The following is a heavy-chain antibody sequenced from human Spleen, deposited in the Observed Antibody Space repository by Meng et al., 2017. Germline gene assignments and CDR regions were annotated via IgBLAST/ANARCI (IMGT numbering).Heavy chain of an antibody. V-gene: IGHV3-15*01. CDR3: AREDNGGFDY. CDR2: IKSNTDGGTA. CDR1: GFYFNNAW. Sequence: GGSLRLSCAASGFYFNNAWMSWVRQAPGKGLEWVGRIKSNTDGGTAEYAAPVTGRFTISRDDSKSTLYLQMNSLGDEDTAVYYCAREDNGGFDYWGQGTLVTVSS. D-gene: IGHD4-23*01. J-gene: IGHJ4*02.